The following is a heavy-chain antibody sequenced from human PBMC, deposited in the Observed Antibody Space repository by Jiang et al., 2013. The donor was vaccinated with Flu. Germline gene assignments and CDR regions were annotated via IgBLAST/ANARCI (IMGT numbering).Heavy chain of an antibody. D-gene: IGHD6-19*01. CDR1: GGSISSSNW. CDR2: IYHSGST. J-gene: IGHJ5*02. CDR3: ARAERIIAVAGASWFDP. Sequence: GSGLVKPSGTLSLACAVSGGSISSSNWWSWVRQPPGKGLEWIGEIYHSGSTNYNPSLKSRVTISVDKSKNQFSLKLSSVTAADTAVYYCARAERIIAVAGASWFDPVGPGNPGHRLL. V-gene: IGHV4-4*02.